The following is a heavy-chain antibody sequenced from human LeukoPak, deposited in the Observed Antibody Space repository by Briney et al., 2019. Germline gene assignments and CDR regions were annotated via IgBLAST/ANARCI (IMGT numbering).Heavy chain of an antibody. Sequence: GASVKVSCKASGYTFTSYGISWVRQAPEQGLEWMGWISAYNGNTNYAQKLQGRVTMTTDTSTSTAYMELRSLRSDDTAVYYCARGPYGSGSSYKFDYWGQGTLVTVSS. J-gene: IGHJ4*02. CDR2: ISAYNGNT. D-gene: IGHD3-10*01. CDR3: ARGPYGSGSSYKFDY. CDR1: GYTFTSYG. V-gene: IGHV1-18*01.